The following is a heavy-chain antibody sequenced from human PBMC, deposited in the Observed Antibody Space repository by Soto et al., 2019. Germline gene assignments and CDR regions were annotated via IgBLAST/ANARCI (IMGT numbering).Heavy chain of an antibody. CDR1: GFTFSSHG. Sequence: QVQVVESGEGVVQPGRSLRLSCAASGFTFSSHGMHWVRQAPGKGLEWVALVWYDGRNKDYADSVKGRFTISRDNSKNTLYLQMNSLRDEDTAVYYCVRAAGYSGNDYVYYYGMDVWGQGTTVTVSS. D-gene: IGHD5-12*01. J-gene: IGHJ6*02. CDR2: VWYDGRNK. V-gene: IGHV3-33*01. CDR3: VRAAGYSGNDYVYYYGMDV.